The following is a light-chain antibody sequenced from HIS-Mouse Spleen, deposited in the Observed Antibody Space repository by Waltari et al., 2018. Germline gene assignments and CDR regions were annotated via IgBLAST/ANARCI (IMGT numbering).Light chain of an antibody. CDR3: QAWDSSTAV. Sequence: SYELTQPPSVSVSPGQTASITCSGDKLGDKYACWYQQKPGQSPVLVIYQDSKRPSGIPGRFSGYNAGNTATLTIGGTQAMDEADYYCQAWDSSTAVFGGGTKLTVL. CDR1: KLGDKY. V-gene: IGLV3-1*01. J-gene: IGLJ2*01. CDR2: QDS.